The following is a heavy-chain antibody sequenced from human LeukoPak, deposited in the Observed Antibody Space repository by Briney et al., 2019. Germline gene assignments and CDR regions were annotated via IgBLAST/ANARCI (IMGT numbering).Heavy chain of an antibody. Sequence: SETLSLTCTVSGGSISLYYWSWIRQPAGKGLEWIGRIYASGSTTYNSSLKSRVTMSVDTSRNQFSLKVSSVTAADTAMNYCVRIAYGDYYFDHWGQGTLVTVSS. J-gene: IGHJ4*02. D-gene: IGHD4-17*01. CDR1: GGSISLYY. CDR2: IYASGST. V-gene: IGHV4-4*07. CDR3: VRIAYGDYYFDH.